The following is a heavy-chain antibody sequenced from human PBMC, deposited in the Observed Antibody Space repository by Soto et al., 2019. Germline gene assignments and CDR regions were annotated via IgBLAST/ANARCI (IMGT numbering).Heavy chain of an antibody. Sequence: QPPGRGLEWIGSMFYSGLTYYNPSLKSRVTLSVDTSKNQFSVRLNSVTAADTAVYFCAALSGTRGGSYGMPVWGQGSSVTGFS. J-gene: IGHJ3*01. CDR3: AALSGTRGGSYGMPV. D-gene: IGHD2-15*01. V-gene: IGHV4-39*01. CDR2: MFYSGLT.